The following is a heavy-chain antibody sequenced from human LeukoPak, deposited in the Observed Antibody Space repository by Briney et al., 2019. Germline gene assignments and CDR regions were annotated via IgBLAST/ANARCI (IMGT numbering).Heavy chain of an antibody. CDR2: IKHDGSEE. CDR1: GLSISGQW. CDR3: GYTNNFYH. V-gene: IGHV3-7*01. J-gene: IGHJ4*02. Sequence: GESLRLSCVASGLSISGQWMNWVRQAPGQGLEWVANIKHDGSEEYYVDSVKGRFTVSRDDGRNSVSPQMNSVRAEDTAVYYCGYTNNFYHWGQGTLVVVSS. D-gene: IGHD3-16*02.